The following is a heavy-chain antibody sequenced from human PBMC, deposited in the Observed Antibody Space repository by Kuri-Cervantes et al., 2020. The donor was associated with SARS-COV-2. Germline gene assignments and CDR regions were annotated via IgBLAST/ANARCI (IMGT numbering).Heavy chain of an antibody. D-gene: IGHD5-24*01. V-gene: IGHV3-23*05. Sequence: GGSLRLSCAASGFTFDNYAMTWFRQAPGKGLEWVSTIEKNGRVTFYADSVKGRFTLSRDNAKNMLFLQMNSLRAEDTAVYYCVRDGDHWNFDYWGQGTLVTVSS. J-gene: IGHJ4*02. CDR1: GFTFDNYA. CDR2: IEKNGRVT. CDR3: VRDGDHWNFDY.